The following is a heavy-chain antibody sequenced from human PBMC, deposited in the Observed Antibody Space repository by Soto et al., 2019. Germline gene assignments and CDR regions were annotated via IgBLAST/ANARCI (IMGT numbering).Heavy chain of an antibody. Sequence: QVQLVESGGGVVQPGRSLRLSCAASGFTFSSYGMHWVRQAPGKGLEWVAVIWYDGSSKYYADSVKGRFTTSRDNSKNTLYLKMNSLRAEDTAVYYCARTGMGGYYFDYWGQGTLVTVSS. V-gene: IGHV3-33*01. CDR1: GFTFSSYG. CDR3: ARTGMGGYYFDY. D-gene: IGHD3-16*01. J-gene: IGHJ4*02. CDR2: IWYDGSSK.